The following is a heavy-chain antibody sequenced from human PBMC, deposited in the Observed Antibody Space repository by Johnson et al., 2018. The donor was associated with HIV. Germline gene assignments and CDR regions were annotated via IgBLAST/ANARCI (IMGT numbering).Heavy chain of an antibody. CDR2: IRYDGSNK. V-gene: IGHV3-30*02. D-gene: IGHD3-3*01. Sequence: QVQLVESGGGVVQPGGSLRLSCAASGFTFSSYGMHWVRQAPGKGLEWVAFIRYDGSNKYYGDSVKGRFTISRDNSKNTLYLQMNSLRVENTAVYYCARDALLRFLEWFIWGQGTMVTVSS. CDR3: ARDALLRFLEWFI. J-gene: IGHJ3*02. CDR1: GFTFSSYG.